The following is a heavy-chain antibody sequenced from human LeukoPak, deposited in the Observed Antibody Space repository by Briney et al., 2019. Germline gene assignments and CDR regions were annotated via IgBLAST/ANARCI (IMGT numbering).Heavy chain of an antibody. CDR2: ISSSSTCK. CDR3: ARVAQYYYDSSGYYCPDY. Sequence: GGSLRLSCAASGFIFSAYTMNWVRQAPGKGLEWVSSISSSSTCKYYADSVKGRFTISRDNAQNSVYLQMNSLRAEDTAVYYCARVAQYYYDSSGYYCPDYWGQGTLVTVSS. V-gene: IGHV3-21*01. CDR1: GFIFSAYT. J-gene: IGHJ4*02. D-gene: IGHD3-22*01.